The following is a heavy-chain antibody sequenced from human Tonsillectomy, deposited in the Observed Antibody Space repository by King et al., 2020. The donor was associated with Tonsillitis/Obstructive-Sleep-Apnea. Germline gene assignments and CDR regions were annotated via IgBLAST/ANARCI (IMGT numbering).Heavy chain of an antibody. J-gene: IGHJ6*03. CDR1: GGSISSGGYY. Sequence: VQLQESGPGLVKPSQTLSLTCTVSGGSISSGGYYWSWIRQHPGKGLEWIGYIYYSGSTYYNPSLQSLVTISVDTSKNQVSLKLSSVTAADKAVYYCARSYQYDILTEGYYYMDVWGKGTTVTVSS. CDR3: ARSYQYDILTEGYYYMDV. D-gene: IGHD3-9*01. CDR2: IYYSGST. V-gene: IGHV4-31*01.